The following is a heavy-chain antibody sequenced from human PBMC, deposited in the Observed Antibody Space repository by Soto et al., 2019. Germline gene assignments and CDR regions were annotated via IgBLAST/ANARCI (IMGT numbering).Heavy chain of an antibody. V-gene: IGHV4-30-2*01. CDR1: GFSISSGGYS. Sequence: SETLSLTCAFSGFSISSGGYSWSWIRQPPGKGLEWIGYMYHSGSTYYNPSLKSRFTISRDNAKNSLYLQMNSLRAEDTAVYYCARTGASGPHYWGQGTLVTVSS. J-gene: IGHJ4*02. D-gene: IGHD1-26*01. CDR2: MYHSGST. CDR3: ARTGASGPHY.